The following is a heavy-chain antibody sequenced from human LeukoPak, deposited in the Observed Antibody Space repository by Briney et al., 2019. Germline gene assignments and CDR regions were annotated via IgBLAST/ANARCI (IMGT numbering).Heavy chain of an antibody. CDR1: GFAFSTYG. CDR2: ISSSRSDI. Sequence: GGSLRLSCAASGFAFSTYGMNWVRQAPGKGLEWVSSISSSRSDIYYADSVKGRFTISRENAKISLYLQMNSLRAEDTAVYYCARDLEYSSSIDAFDIWGQGTMVTVSS. J-gene: IGHJ3*02. CDR3: ARDLEYSSSIDAFDI. V-gene: IGHV3-21*01. D-gene: IGHD6-6*01.